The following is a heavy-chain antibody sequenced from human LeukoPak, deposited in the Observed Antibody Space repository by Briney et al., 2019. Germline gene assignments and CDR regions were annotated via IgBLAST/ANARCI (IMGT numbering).Heavy chain of an antibody. CDR3: ARGYSRAAFDI. D-gene: IGHD2-15*01. J-gene: IGHJ3*02. Sequence: PGGPLRLSCAASGFTVSSNYMSWVRLAPGKGQEWVSVIYSGGSTYYADSVKGRFTISRDNSKNTLYLQMNSLRAEDTAVYYCARGYSRAAFDIWGQGTVVAVSS. CDR2: IYSGGST. V-gene: IGHV3-53*01. CDR1: GFTVSSNY.